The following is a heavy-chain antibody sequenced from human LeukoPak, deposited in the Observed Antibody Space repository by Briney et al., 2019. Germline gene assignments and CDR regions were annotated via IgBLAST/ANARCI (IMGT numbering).Heavy chain of an antibody. V-gene: IGHV4-38-2*02. CDR3: ARGSVVDTIFDP. CDR1: GYSISSGYY. CDR2: INESGST. Sequence: PSQTLSLTCTVSGYSISSGYYWGWIRQPPGKGLEWIASINESGSTYYNPSLKSRVTISVDTSKNQFSLKLSSVTAADTAVYYCARGSVVDTIFDPWGQGTLVTVSS. D-gene: IGHD5-12*01. J-gene: IGHJ5*02.